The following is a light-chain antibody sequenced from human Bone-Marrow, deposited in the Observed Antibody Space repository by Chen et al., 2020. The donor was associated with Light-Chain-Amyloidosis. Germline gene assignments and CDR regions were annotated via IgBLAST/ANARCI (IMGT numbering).Light chain of an antibody. CDR2: AAS. CDR3: QKYDRGPLT. V-gene: IGKV1-27*01. CDR1: QGISYY. J-gene: IGKJ4*01. Sequence: DIQMTQSPSSLSAPIRDKVTITCRASQGISYYLAWYQQQPGKVPKLLIYAASTLQSGVPSRFSGSGSGTDFTLTISGLQPEDIATYYCQKYDRGPLTFGGGTKVEMK.